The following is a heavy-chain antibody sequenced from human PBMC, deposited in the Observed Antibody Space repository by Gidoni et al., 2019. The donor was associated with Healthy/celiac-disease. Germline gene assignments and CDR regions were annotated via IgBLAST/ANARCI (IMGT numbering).Heavy chain of an antibody. CDR3: ARPKVGAIWDDAFDI. D-gene: IGHD1-26*01. V-gene: IGHV1-3*01. CDR1: GYTFTSYA. CDR2: INAGNGNT. J-gene: IGHJ3*02. Sequence: QVQLVQSGAEVKKPGASVKVSCKASGYTFTSYAMHWVRQAPGQRLEWMGWINAGNGNTKYSQKFQGRVTITRDTSASTAYMELSSLRSEDTAVYYCARPKVGAIWDDAFDIWGQGTMVTVSS.